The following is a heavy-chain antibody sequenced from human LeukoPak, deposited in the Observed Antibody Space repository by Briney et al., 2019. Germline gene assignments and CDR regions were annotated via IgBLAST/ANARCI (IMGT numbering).Heavy chain of an antibody. V-gene: IGHV4-39*07. CDR3: ARASWGGLSIPGVPEFDY. J-gene: IGHJ4*02. CDR2: IYYSGST. Sequence: PSETLSLTCTVSGGSTSSSSYYWGWIRQPPGKGLEWIGSIYYSGSTNYNPSLKSRVTISVDTSKNQFSLKLSSVTAADTAVYYCARASWGGLSIPGVPEFDYWGQGTLVTVSS. D-gene: IGHD2-2*01. CDR1: GGSTSSSSYY.